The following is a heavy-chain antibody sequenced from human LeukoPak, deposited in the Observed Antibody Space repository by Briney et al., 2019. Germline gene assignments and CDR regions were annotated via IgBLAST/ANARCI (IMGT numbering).Heavy chain of an antibody. CDR1: GFTVSSNC. V-gene: IGHV3-53*01. CDR3: ARDYRNGAIDY. Sequence: HPGGSLRLSCVASGFTVSSNCMSWVRQAPGKGLEWVSIIYNDGSTFYADSVKGRFTISRDNSKNTLYLQMDSLSAEDTAVYYCARDYRNGAIDYWGQGTLVTVSS. D-gene: IGHD1-1*01. CDR2: IYNDGST. J-gene: IGHJ4*02.